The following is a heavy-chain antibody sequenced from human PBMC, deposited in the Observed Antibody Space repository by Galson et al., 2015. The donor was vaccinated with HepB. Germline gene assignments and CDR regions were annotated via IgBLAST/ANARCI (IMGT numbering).Heavy chain of an antibody. CDR2: IIPILGIA. D-gene: IGHD4-17*01. J-gene: IGHJ4*02. CDR3: AIQPTTVPQGPYYFDY. CDR1: GGTFSSYA. V-gene: IGHV1-69*10. Sequence: SVKVSCKASGGTFSSYAISWVRQAPGQGLEWMGGIIPILGIANYAQKFQGRVTITADKSTSTAYMELSSLRSEDTAVYYCAIQPTTVPQGPYYFDYWGQGTLVTVSS.